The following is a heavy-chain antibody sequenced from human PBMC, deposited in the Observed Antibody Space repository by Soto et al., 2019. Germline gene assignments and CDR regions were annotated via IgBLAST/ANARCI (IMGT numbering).Heavy chain of an antibody. Sequence: PGGSLRLSCAASGFAFSAYTMNWVRQAPVSGLECISSIDTVIKFVFCADSVTGRFTISGYNAKKSGYLQIDRLRAGDTAFYYFARETESYKWNDGLMDVWGQGTTVTVSS. CDR3: ARETESYKWNDGLMDV. J-gene: IGHJ6*02. CDR2: IDTVIKFV. D-gene: IGHD1-20*01. V-gene: IGHV3-21*01. CDR1: GFAFSAYT.